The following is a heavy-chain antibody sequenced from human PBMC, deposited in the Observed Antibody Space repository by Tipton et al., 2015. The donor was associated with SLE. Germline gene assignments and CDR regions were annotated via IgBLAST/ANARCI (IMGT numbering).Heavy chain of an antibody. D-gene: IGHD2-15*01. CDR1: GDSVSSNSGA. Sequence: GLVKPSQTLSLTCAISGDSVSSNSGAWNWIRRSPSRGLEWLGRTYYRSKWYNDYAVSVESRITIDADTSKNQFSLQLTSVTPEDTAVYYCSRGTHANGWSDWGQGTLVTVSS. CDR3: SRGTHANGWSD. V-gene: IGHV6-1*01. J-gene: IGHJ4*02. CDR2: TYYRSKWYN.